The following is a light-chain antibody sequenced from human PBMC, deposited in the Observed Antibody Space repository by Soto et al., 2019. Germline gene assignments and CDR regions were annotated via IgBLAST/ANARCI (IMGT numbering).Light chain of an antibody. J-gene: IGLJ3*02. CDR1: SGHSSYA. CDR3: QTWGTGTRGV. V-gene: IGLV4-69*01. Sequence: QSVLTQSPSASASLGASVKLTCTLSSGHSSYAIAWHQQRPEKGPRYLMKLNSDGSHSKGDGIPDRFSGSSSGAERYLTISSLQSEDEADYYCQTWGTGTRGVFGGGTKLTVL. CDR2: LNSDGSH.